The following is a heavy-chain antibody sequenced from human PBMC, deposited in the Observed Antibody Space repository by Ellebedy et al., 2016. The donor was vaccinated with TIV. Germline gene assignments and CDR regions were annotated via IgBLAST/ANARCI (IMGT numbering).Heavy chain of an antibody. CDR3: ARLPSSGRFWYFDS. Sequence: GESLKISCKGSGYSFTSYWIGCVRQMPGKGLEWMGIIYPDDSDTRYSPSFEGQVTLAADKSMSTTYLQWSSLRAWDTAIYYCARLPSSGRFWYFDSWGRGTVVTVSS. J-gene: IGHJ2*01. V-gene: IGHV5-51*01. CDR1: GYSFTSYW. D-gene: IGHD1-26*01. CDR2: IYPDDSDT.